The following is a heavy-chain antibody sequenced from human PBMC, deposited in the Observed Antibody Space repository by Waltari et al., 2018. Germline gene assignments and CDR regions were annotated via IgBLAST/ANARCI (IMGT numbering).Heavy chain of an antibody. D-gene: IGHD2-21*01. J-gene: IGHJ3*02. CDR3: ARDRTSKMMIASAFDI. CDR2: ISRSSSTI. Sequence: EVQLVESGGGLVQPGGSLRLSCAASGFTFSSYSMNWVRQAPGKGLEWVSYISRSSSTIYYADSVKGRFTISRDNAKNSLYLQMNSLRAEDTAVYYCARDRTSKMMIASAFDIWGQGTMVTVSS. V-gene: IGHV3-48*04. CDR1: GFTFSSYS.